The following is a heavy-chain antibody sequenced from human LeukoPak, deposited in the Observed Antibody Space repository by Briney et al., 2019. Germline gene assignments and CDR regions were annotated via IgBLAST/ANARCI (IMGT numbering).Heavy chain of an antibody. V-gene: IGHV1-2*04. D-gene: IGHD2-2*01. Sequence: GASVKVSCKASGYTFTGYYMHWVRQAPGQGLEWMGWINPNSGGTNYAQKFQGWVTMTRDTSISTAYMELSRLRSDDTAVYYCARDLGYCSSTSCPPYYYYGMDVWGQGTTVTVSS. CDR3: ARDLGYCSSTSCPPYYYYGMDV. CDR2: INPNSGGT. J-gene: IGHJ6*02. CDR1: GYTFTGYY.